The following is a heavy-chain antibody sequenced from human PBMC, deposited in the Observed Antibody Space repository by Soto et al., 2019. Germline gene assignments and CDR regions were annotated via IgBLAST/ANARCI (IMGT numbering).Heavy chain of an antibody. Sequence: QVQLVQSGAEVKKPGSSVKVSCKASGGTFSSYTISWVRQAPGQGLEWMGRIIPILGIANYAQKFQGRVTITADKSTSTAYMELSSLRSEDTAVYYCARGDLVRGVISPLDYWGQGTLVTVSS. V-gene: IGHV1-69*02. J-gene: IGHJ4*02. CDR2: IIPILGIA. D-gene: IGHD3-10*01. CDR3: ARGDLVRGVISPLDY. CDR1: GGTFSSYT.